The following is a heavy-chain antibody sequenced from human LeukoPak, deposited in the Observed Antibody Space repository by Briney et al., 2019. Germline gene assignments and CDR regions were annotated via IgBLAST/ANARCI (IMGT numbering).Heavy chain of an antibody. D-gene: IGHD3-9*01. CDR2: ISGSGGST. V-gene: IGHV3-23*01. Sequence: PGGSLRLSCAASGFTFSSYAMSWVRQAPGKGLEWVSAISGSGGSTYCADSVKGRFTISRDNSKNTLYLQMNSLRAEDTAVYYCASTFDYDILTGYGAFDIWGQGTMVTVSS. CDR1: GFTFSSYA. J-gene: IGHJ3*02. CDR3: ASTFDYDILTGYGAFDI.